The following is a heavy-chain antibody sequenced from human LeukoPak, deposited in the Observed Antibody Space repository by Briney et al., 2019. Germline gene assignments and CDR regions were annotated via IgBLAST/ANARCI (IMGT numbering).Heavy chain of an antibody. Sequence: PGGSLRLSCAASGFAFSSHEVNWVRQAPGKGLEWVSYISDVGTTIYYADSVKGRFTISRDNAKNSLYLQMNSLRAEDTAVYYCAREYMITWGQGTMVTVSS. CDR1: GFAFSSHE. V-gene: IGHV3-48*03. CDR2: ISDVGTTI. J-gene: IGHJ3*01. CDR3: AREYMIT. D-gene: IGHD3-16*01.